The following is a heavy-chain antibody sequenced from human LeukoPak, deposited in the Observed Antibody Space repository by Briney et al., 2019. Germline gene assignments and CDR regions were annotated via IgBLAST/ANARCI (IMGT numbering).Heavy chain of an antibody. V-gene: IGHV4-59*01. D-gene: IGHD2-15*01. Sequence: SETLSLTCTVSGGSISSYCWSWIRQPPGKGLEWIGYIYYSGSTNYNPSLKSRVTISVDTSKNQFSLKLSSVTAADTAVYYCAREVAGTDAFDIWGQGTMVTVSS. CDR1: GGSISSYC. CDR2: IYYSGST. J-gene: IGHJ3*02. CDR3: AREVAGTDAFDI.